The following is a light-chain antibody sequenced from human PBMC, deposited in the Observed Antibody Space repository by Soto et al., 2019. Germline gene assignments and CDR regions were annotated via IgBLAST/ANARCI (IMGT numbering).Light chain of an antibody. CDR2: DTS. Sequence: EIVLTQSPATLSLSPGERATLSCRASQSVFTSLAWFQQKPGQAPKLLISDTSNRATGIPARFSGSGSGTDFTLTISSLEPEDFAVYYCQQFSSYPLTFGGGTKVDI. CDR3: QQFSSYPLT. CDR1: QSVFTS. V-gene: IGKV3-11*01. J-gene: IGKJ4*01.